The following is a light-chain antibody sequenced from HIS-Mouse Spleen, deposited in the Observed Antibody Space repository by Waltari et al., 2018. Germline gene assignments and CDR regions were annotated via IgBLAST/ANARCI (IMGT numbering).Light chain of an antibody. CDR2: DVS. CDR3: SSYTSSSTPYV. V-gene: IGLV2-14*03. CDR1: NSDVGGYYY. Sequence: QSSLTQPASVFASPGQYNIIPFTGTNSDVGGYYYVPLYQQHPSNAPKLMIYDVSKRPCGVSNRFSGSKSGNTSSLTISRLQAEDEADYYYSSYTSSSTPYVFETGTKDNV. J-gene: IGLJ1*01.